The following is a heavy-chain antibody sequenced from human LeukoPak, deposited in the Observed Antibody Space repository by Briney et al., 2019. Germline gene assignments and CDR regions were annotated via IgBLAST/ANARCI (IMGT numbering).Heavy chain of an antibody. CDR1: GYTFTSYY. J-gene: IGHJ5*02. Sequence: ASVKVSCKASGYTFTSYYMHWVRQAPGQGLEWMGIINPSGGSTSYAQKFQGRVTMTRDMSTSTVYMELSSLRSEDTAVYYCARDGRIQTRYCSSTSCRNWFDPWGQGTLVTVSS. D-gene: IGHD2-2*01. CDR3: ARDGRIQTRYCSSTSCRNWFDP. CDR2: INPSGGST. V-gene: IGHV1-46*01.